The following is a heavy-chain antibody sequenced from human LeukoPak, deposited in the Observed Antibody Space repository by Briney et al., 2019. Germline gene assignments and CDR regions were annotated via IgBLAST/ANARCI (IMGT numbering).Heavy chain of an antibody. V-gene: IGHV3-21*01. CDR3: ARAPYYYDSGTIDY. J-gene: IGHJ4*02. D-gene: IGHD3-22*01. CDR2: ISSSSSYI. CDR1: GFTFSSYS. Sequence: GGSLRLSCAASGFTFSSYSMNWVRQAPGKGLEWVSSISSSSSYIYYADSVKGRFTISRDNAKNSLYPQMNSLRAEDTAVYYCARAPYYYDSGTIDYWGQGTLVTVSS.